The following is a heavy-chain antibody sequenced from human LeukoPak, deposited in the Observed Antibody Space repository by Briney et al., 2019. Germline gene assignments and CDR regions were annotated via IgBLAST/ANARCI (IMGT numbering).Heavy chain of an antibody. D-gene: IGHD1-26*01. Sequence: GGSLRLSCAASGFTFSSYWMHWVRQAPGKGLEWVSGINWNGGTTTYADSVKGRFTISRDNAKNSLYLQMNSLRVEDTAFYYCARNSGANVYTYSFQYWGRGTLVTVSS. CDR2: INWNGGTT. CDR3: ARNSGANVYTYSFQY. V-gene: IGHV3-20*04. J-gene: IGHJ4*02. CDR1: GFTFSSYW.